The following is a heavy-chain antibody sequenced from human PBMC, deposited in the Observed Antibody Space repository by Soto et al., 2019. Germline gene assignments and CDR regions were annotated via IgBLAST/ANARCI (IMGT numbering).Heavy chain of an antibody. V-gene: IGHV3-21*01. CDR2: INGSSIYN. D-gene: IGHD5-18*01. Sequence: GFSSSDLNMNLVRQCTAQVLPCHSSINGSSIYNCYTDSVKGRFTMSRDNAKNSLYLQMNSLRVEDTAVYYCASVRPPGYSYGPYDYWGQGTLVTVSS. J-gene: IGHJ4*02. CDR3: ASVRPPGYSYGPYDY. CDR1: GFSSSDLN.